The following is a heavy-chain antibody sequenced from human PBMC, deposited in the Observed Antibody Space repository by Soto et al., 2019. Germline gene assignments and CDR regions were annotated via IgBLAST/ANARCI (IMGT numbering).Heavy chain of an antibody. Sequence: EVEVLESGGGLQQPGGSLRLSCVASGFTFNAHAMTLVRQGPGVGLEWTSSISGDGKSTYYADSVKGRFTVSRDNSKNTLTLQMNSLRVEETATYYCVKDCTGNKCTCLDVWGQGTTVPVSS. V-gene: IGHV3-23*01. CDR2: ISGDGKST. CDR3: VKDCTGNKCTCLDV. D-gene: IGHD2-8*02. J-gene: IGHJ6*01. CDR1: GFTFNAHA.